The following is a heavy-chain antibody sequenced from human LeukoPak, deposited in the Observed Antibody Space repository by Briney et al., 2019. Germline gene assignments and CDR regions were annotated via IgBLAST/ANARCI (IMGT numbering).Heavy chain of an antibody. CDR1: GITVSSNY. CDR2: IDGDDST. D-gene: IGHD6-13*01. CDR3: ARGMGYTSRYDY. V-gene: IGHV3-66*01. Sequence: GGSLRLSCAASGITVSSNYLTWVRQAPGKGLEWVSVIDGDDSTHYADSVKGRFTISRDNSKKMLYLQINSLRVEDTAVYYCARGMGYTSRYDYWGQGTLVTVSS. J-gene: IGHJ4*02.